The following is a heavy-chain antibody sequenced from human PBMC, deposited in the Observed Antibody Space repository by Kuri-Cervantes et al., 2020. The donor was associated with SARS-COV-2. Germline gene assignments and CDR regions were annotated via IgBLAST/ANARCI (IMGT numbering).Heavy chain of an antibody. Sequence: GSLRLSCTVSGGSISSYYWSWIRQPPGKGLEWIGYIYYSGSTNYNPSLKSRVTISVDTSKNQFSLKLSSVTAADTAVYYCVRLRPPSGYSYEPYVGYWGQGTLVTVSS. CDR1: GGSISSYY. J-gene: IGHJ4*02. CDR2: IYYSGST. CDR3: VRLRPPSGYSYEPYVGY. V-gene: IGHV4-59*01. D-gene: IGHD5-18*01.